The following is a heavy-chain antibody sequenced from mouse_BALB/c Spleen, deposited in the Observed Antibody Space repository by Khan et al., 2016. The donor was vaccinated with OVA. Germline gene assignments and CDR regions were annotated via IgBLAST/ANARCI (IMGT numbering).Heavy chain of an antibody. D-gene: IGHD1-1*01. CDR1: GFSLTSYG. CDR2: IWGDGST. Sequence: QVQLKQSGPGLVAPSQCLSITCTVSGFSLTSYGVGWVRQPPGKGLEWLGVIWGDGSTNYHSALISRLNINKDNSKSQVFLKLNSLQTDDTATYYCALYYYGRAWFAYWGQGTLVTVSA. J-gene: IGHJ3*01. V-gene: IGHV2-3*01. CDR3: ALYYYGRAWFAY.